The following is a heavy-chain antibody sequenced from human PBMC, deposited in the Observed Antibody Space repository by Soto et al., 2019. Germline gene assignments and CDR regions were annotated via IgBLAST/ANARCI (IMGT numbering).Heavy chain of an antibody. CDR1: GGSISSGGYS. V-gene: IGHV4-30-2*01. J-gene: IGHJ6*02. CDR3: ARAHYGDYSYGMDV. Sequence: QLQLQESGSGLVKPSQTLSLTCAVSGGSISSGGYSWSWIRQPTGKGLEWIGYIYHSGYTYCNPSLRGRVTISVARSKNQFSLKLSSVTAADTAVYTCARAHYGDYSYGMDVWGQGTTVTVSS. D-gene: IGHD4-17*01. CDR2: IYHSGYT.